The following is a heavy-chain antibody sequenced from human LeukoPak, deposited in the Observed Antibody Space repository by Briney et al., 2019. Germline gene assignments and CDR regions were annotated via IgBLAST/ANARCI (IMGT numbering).Heavy chain of an antibody. CDR2: ISAYNGNT. V-gene: IGHV1-18*01. CDR1: GYTFTNYG. Sequence: GASVKVSCKASGYTFTNYGISWVRQAPGQGLEWMGWISAYNGNTNYAQKLQGRVTMTTDTSTSTAYMELRSLRSDDTAVYYCARSKLTTVTTLVRWFDPWGQGTLVTVSS. J-gene: IGHJ5*02. CDR3: ARSKLTTVTTLVRWFDP. D-gene: IGHD4-17*01.